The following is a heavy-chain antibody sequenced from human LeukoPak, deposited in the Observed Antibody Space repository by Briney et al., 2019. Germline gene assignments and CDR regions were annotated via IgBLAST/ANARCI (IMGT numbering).Heavy chain of an antibody. CDR2: IIPIFGTA. CDR3: ARLEQGFEPVYYYYYYGMDV. Sequence: SVKVSCKASGGTFSSYAISWVRQAPGQGLEWMGGIIPIFGTATYAQKFQGRVTITADEPTSTAYMELSSLRSEDTAVYYCARLEQGFEPVYYYYYYGMDVWGQGTTVTVSS. D-gene: IGHD3/OR15-3a*01. V-gene: IGHV1-69*13. CDR1: GGTFSSYA. J-gene: IGHJ6*02.